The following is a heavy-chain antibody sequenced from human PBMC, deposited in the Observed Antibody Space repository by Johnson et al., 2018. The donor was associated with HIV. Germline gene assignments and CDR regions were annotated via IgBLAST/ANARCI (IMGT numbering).Heavy chain of an antibody. CDR1: GFTFSSYG. D-gene: IGHD6-6*01. Sequence: QVKLVESGGGVVQPGRSLRLSCAASGFTFSSYGMHWVRQAPGKGLEWVAVISYDGSNKYYADSVKGRFTISRDNSKNTLYLQMNSLRAEDTAVYYCAKGGEYSSSWSAFDIWGQGTMVTVSS. V-gene: IGHV3-30*18. J-gene: IGHJ3*02. CDR3: AKGGEYSSSWSAFDI. CDR2: ISYDGSNK.